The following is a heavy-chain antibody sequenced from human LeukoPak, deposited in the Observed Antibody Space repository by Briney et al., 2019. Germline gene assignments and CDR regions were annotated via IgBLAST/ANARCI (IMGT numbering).Heavy chain of an antibody. D-gene: IGHD6-13*01. CDR3: AKTAAAGTFPSDY. CDR1: GFTFSIYA. V-gene: IGHV3-23*01. CDR2: ISGSGGST. Sequence: TGGSLRLSCAASGFTFSIYAMNWVRQAPGKGLEWVSAISGSGGSTYYADSVKGRFTISRDNSKNTLYLQMNSLRAEDTAVYYCAKTAAAGTFPSDYWGQGTLVTVSS. J-gene: IGHJ4*02.